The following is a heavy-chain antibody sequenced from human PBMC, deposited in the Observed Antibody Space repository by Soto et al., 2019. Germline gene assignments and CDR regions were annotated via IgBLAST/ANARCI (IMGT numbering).Heavy chain of an antibody. V-gene: IGHV3-33*08. J-gene: IGHJ6*03. CDR2: IWYDGSNK. CDR1: GFTFSSYW. CDR3: GTAAAPRGNYYYYMDV. D-gene: IGHD2-2*01. Sequence: GGSLRLSCAASGFTFSSYWMSWVRQAPGKGLEWVAVIWYDGSNKYYADSVKGRFTISRDNSKNTLYLQMNSLRAEDTAVYYCGTAAAPRGNYYYYMDVWGKGTTVTVSS.